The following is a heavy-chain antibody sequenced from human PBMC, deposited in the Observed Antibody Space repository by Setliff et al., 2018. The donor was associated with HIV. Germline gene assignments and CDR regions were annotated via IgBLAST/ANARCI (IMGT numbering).Heavy chain of an antibody. CDR3: AKPRIFDSFDV. Sequence: ASVKVSCKALTFLVTGYNIHWVRLAPGHGPEWLGRINPNNGGTDYAQKFQGRVTMSLDTSTNTVYLGLKGLTSDDTAVYYCAKPRIFDSFDVWGPGTVVTVS. V-gene: IGHV1-2*06. J-gene: IGHJ3*01. CDR1: TFLVTGYN. CDR2: INPNNGGT. D-gene: IGHD2-15*01.